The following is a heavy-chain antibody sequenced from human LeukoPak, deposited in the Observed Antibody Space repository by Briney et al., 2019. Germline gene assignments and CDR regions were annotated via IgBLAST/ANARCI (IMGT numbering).Heavy chain of an antibody. CDR2: INHSGYT. J-gene: IGHJ4*02. D-gene: IGHD4-17*01. Sequence: SETLSLTCAVSGVSFDDYYWSWVRQTPGKGLEWIGEINHSGYTNDSPSLKSRVTLSIDTSREQFSLNLRSVTVAHAGIYYRTRMNTGHDYWGQGTLVSVSS. CDR3: TRMNTGHDY. V-gene: IGHV4-34*01. CDR1: GVSFDDYY.